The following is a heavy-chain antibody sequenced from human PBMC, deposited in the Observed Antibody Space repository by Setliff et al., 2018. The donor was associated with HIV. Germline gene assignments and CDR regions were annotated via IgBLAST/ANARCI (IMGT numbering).Heavy chain of an antibody. CDR1: GFTFSTSC. Sequence: LRLSCAASGFTFSTSCMHWVRRAPGKGLEWVSYIGGSGSAIYYADSVKGRFTISRDNATNYLYLQLNSLRAEDTAVYYCVRDASPDYDSGGYSAGGHWGRGTLVTVSS. J-gene: IGHJ4*02. V-gene: IGHV3-48*01. CDR3: VRDASPDYDSGGYSAGGH. D-gene: IGHD3-22*01. CDR2: IGGSGSAI.